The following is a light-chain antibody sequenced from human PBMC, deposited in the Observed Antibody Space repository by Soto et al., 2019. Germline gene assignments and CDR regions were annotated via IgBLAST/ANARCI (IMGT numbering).Light chain of an antibody. J-gene: IGKJ3*01. Sequence: EIVMTQFPATLSVSPGERATISCRASQSVSTNLVWYQQKPGQAPRLLIYGASTRATGIPARFSGSGSATEFTLTISSLESEDFAVYYCQQYSNWPRTFGPGTKVDIK. CDR1: QSVSTN. CDR3: QQYSNWPRT. V-gene: IGKV3-15*01. CDR2: GAS.